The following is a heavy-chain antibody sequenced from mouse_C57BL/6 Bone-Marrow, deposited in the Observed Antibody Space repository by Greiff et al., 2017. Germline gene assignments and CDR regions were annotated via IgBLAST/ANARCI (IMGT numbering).Heavy chain of an antibody. CDR2: IYPGDGDT. V-gene: IGHV1-82*01. CDR1: GYAFSSSW. D-gene: IGHD2-3*01. CDR3: ARGGWLLQDWYFDV. Sequence: VKLLESGPELVKPGASVKISCKASGYAFSSSWMNWVKQRPGKGLEWIGRIYPGDGDTNYNGKFKGKATLTADKSSSTAYMQLSSLTSEDSAVYFCARGGWLLQDWYFDVWGTGTTVTVSS. J-gene: IGHJ1*03.